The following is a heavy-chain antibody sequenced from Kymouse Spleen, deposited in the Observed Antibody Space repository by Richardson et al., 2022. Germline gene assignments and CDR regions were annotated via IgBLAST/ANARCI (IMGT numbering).Heavy chain of an antibody. D-gene: IGHD6-19*01. CDR1: GFTFSSYG. V-gene: IGHV3-30*18. Sequence: QVQLVESGGGVVQPGRSLRLSCAASGFTFSSYGMHWVRQAPGKGLEWVAVISYDGSNKYYADSVKGRFTISRDNSKNTLYLQMNSLRAEDTAVYYCAKDSSGWYHYFDYWGQGTLVTVSS. CDR3: AKDSSGWYHYFDY. CDR2: ISYDGSNK. J-gene: IGHJ4*02.